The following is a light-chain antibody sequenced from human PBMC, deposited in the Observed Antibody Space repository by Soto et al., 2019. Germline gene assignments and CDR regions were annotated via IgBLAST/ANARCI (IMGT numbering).Light chain of an antibody. CDR3: CSYAGSRV. J-gene: IGLJ3*02. Sequence: QSALTQPASVSGSPGQSITISCTRTSSDVGRYNLVSWYQQHPGKAPKRMIYEGSKRPSGVSNRFSGSKSGNTASLTISGLQAEHEADYYCCSYAGSRVFGGGTKLTVL. CDR2: EGS. CDR1: SSDVGRYNL. V-gene: IGLV2-23*01.